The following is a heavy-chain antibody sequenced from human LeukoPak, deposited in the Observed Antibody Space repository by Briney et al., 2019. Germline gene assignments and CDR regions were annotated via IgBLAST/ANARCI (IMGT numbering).Heavy chain of an antibody. CDR1: GFTFSSYW. Sequence: GESLKISCKGSGFTFSSYWIGWVRQMPVKGLEWMGIIYPGDSDTRYSPSFQGQVTISADNSITTAYLQWSSLKASDTAMYYCARVFDYIWGTYSGSFDIWGQGTMVIVSS. V-gene: IGHV5-51*01. CDR3: ARVFDYIWGTYSGSFDI. D-gene: IGHD3-16*01. J-gene: IGHJ3*02. CDR2: IYPGDSDT.